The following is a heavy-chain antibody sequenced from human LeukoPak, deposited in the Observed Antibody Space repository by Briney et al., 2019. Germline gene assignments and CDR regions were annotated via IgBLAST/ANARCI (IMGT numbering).Heavy chain of an antibody. J-gene: IGHJ4*02. D-gene: IGHD4-17*01. V-gene: IGHV3-66*01. CDR3: TRESTTTVTFFDD. Sequence: PGGSLRLSCTASGFTVSNNHMTWVRQAPGKGLEWVSVTYSGGTTYYAGFVKARFTMSRDNAKNTLYLQMNSLSAEDTAVYYCTRESTTTVTFFDDWGQGTLVTVSS. CDR2: TYSGGTT. CDR1: GFTVSNNH.